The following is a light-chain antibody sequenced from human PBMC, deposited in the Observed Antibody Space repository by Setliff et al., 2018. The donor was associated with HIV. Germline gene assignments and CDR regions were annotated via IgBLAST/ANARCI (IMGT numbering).Light chain of an antibody. Sequence: QSALAQPASMSGSPGQSITISCTGTSSDVGGYSLVSWYQQHPGKAPKLIIYEVTNRASGVSNRFSGSKSGNTASLTISGLQAEDEADYYCSSYASSNTLPFGTGTKVTVL. V-gene: IGLV2-14*03. J-gene: IGLJ1*01. CDR1: SSDVGGYSL. CDR3: SSYASSNTLP. CDR2: EVT.